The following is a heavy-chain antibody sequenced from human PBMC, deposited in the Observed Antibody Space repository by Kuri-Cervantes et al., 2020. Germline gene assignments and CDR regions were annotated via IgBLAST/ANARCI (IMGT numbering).Heavy chain of an antibody. CDR2: ISTYSTDT. Sequence: ASVKVSCKASGYTFSSYGITWVRQAPGQGLEWMGWISTYSTDTVYARKFQGRVTISKDTSTSTVYMELRSLQPDDTAVYYCARADYFDFWGQGTLVTVSS. CDR1: GYTFSSYG. CDR3: ARADYFDF. V-gene: IGHV1-18*01. J-gene: IGHJ4*02.